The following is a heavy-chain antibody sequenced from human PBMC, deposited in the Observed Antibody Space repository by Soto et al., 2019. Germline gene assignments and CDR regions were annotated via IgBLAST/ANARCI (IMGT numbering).Heavy chain of an antibody. CDR2: INQSGST. Sequence: QVQLQQWGAGLLKPSETLSLTCAVYGGSFSGYYWSWIRQPPGKGLEWIGEINQSGSTNDNPSLKSRVTIPVDTSKTQFAPKLSSVPAADTALYYFASLLAWAAVPWGQGTLVTVSS. D-gene: IGHD3-3*02. CDR1: GGSFSGYY. V-gene: IGHV4-34*01. J-gene: IGHJ5*02. CDR3: ASLLAWAAVP.